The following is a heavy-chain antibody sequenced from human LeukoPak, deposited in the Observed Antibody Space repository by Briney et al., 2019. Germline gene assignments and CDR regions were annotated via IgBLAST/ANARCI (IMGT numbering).Heavy chain of an antibody. D-gene: IGHD6-13*01. J-gene: IGHJ4*02. CDR3: ARDPEYSSSWYSSY. CDR2: IIPILGIA. V-gene: IGHV1-69*04. CDR1: GGTFSSYA. Sequence: SVKVSCKASGGTFSSYAISWVRQAPGQGLEWMGRIIPILGIANYAQKFQGRVTITADKSTSTAYMELSSLRSEDTAVYYCARDPEYSSSWYSSYWGQGTLVTVSS.